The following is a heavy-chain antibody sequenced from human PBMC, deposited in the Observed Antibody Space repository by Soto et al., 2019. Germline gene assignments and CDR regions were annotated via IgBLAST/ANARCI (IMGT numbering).Heavy chain of an antibody. J-gene: IGHJ6*02. CDR1: GGSISSGSYY. Sequence: PSETLSLTCTVSGGSISSGSYYWDWIRQPPGKGLEWIGEIYHSGSTNYNPSLKSRVTISVDKSKNQFSLKLSSVTAADTAVYYCASQNWNYYGMDVWGQGTTVTV. CDR3: ASQNWNYYGMDV. CDR2: IYHSGST. V-gene: IGHV4-39*07. D-gene: IGHD1-1*01.